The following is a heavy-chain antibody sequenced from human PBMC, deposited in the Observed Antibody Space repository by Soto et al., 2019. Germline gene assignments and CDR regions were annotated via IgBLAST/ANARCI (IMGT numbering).Heavy chain of an antibody. V-gene: IGHV4-59*01. CDR3: ARGGRNSFSGMDV. J-gene: IGHJ6*02. Sequence: QVQLQESGPGLVKPSETLSLTCTVSGGPFISYYWSWIRQPPGKGLEWVGYISYTGSTNYNPSLKSRVTISVDTSKDDFSFSLKLSSVTAGDTAVFYCARGGRNSFSGMDVWGQGTTVTVSS. CDR2: ISYTGST. CDR1: GGPFISYY.